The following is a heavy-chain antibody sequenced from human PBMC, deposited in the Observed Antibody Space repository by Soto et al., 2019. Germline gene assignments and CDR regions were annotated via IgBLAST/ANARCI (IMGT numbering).Heavy chain of an antibody. CDR1: GYTFTSYA. Sequence: ASVKVSCKASGYTFTSYAMHWVRQAPGQRLEWMGWINAGNGNTKYSQKFQGRVTITRDTSASTAYMELSSLRSEDTAVYYCAGGYDYDSSGYYACAFDSWGQGKMVTVSS. V-gene: IGHV1-3*01. CDR3: AGGYDYDSSGYYACAFDS. CDR2: INAGNGNT. D-gene: IGHD3-22*01. J-gene: IGHJ3*02.